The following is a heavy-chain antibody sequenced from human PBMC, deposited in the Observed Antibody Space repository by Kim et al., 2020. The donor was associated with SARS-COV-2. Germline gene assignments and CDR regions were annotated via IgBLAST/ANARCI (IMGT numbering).Heavy chain of an antibody. D-gene: IGHD3-16*01. CDR3: ARDLGDYGMDV. J-gene: IGHJ6*02. CDR2: T. Sequence: TYDADSWKGRFTISSDNSKNTLYLQMNSLRAEDTAVYYCARDLGDYGMDVWGQGTTVTVSS. V-gene: IGHV3-53*01.